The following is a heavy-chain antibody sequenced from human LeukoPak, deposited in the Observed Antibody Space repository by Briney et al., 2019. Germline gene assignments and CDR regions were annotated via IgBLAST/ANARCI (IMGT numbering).Heavy chain of an antibody. J-gene: IGHJ5*02. Sequence: ASVKVSCKASGYTFTSYGISWVRQAPGQGLEWMGWISAYNGNTNYAQKLQGRVTMTIDTSTSTAYMELRSLGSDDTAVYYCARMLYDSTPFDPWGQGTLVTVSS. V-gene: IGHV1-18*01. D-gene: IGHD3-22*01. CDR1: GYTFTSYG. CDR3: ARMLYDSTPFDP. CDR2: ISAYNGNT.